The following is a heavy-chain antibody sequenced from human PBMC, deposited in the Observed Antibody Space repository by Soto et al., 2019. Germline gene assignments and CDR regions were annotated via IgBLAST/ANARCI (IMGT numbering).Heavy chain of an antibody. CDR1: GGSISSYY. CDR2: IYYSGST. Sequence: PSETLSLTCTVSGGSISSYYWSWIRQPPGKGLEWIGYIYYSGSTNYNPSLKSRVTISVDTSKNQFSLKLSSVTAADTAVYYCAQGGGYSYGWDYWGQGTLVTVSS. D-gene: IGHD5-18*01. CDR3: AQGGGYSYGWDY. J-gene: IGHJ4*02. V-gene: IGHV4-59*01.